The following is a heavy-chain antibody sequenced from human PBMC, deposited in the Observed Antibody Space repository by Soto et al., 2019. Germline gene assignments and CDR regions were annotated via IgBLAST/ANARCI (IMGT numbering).Heavy chain of an antibody. Sequence: ASVKVSCKASGYTFTGYYMHWVRQAPGQGLEWMGWINPNSGGTNYAQKFQGRVTMTRDTSISTAYMELNRLRSDDTAVYYCARDQSPSSGWPGMDVWGQGTTVTVS. J-gene: IGHJ6*02. V-gene: IGHV1-2*02. CDR1: GYTFTGYY. D-gene: IGHD6-19*01. CDR2: INPNSGGT. CDR3: ARDQSPSSGWPGMDV.